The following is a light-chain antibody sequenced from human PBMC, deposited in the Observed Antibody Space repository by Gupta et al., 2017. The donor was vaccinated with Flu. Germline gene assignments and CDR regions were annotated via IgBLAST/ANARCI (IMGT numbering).Light chain of an antibody. J-gene: IGLJ3*02. V-gene: IGLV2-14*01. Sequence: QSALTQPASVSASPGQSITISCTGTSSDVGGYNYVSWNQQHPGKAPKLMIYEVSNRPPGVSNRFSASKSGNTASLTISGLLAEDDADYYCSSYTSSSPWVFGGGTKLTVL. CDR2: EVS. CDR3: SSYTSSSPWV. CDR1: SSDVGGYNY.